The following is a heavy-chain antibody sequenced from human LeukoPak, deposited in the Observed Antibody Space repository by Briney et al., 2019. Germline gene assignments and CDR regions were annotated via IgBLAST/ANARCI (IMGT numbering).Heavy chain of an antibody. CDR3: AKGGSAVGRYYMDV. J-gene: IGHJ6*03. CDR2: ISWNSGSI. Sequence: PGGSLRLSCAASGFTFYDYAMHWVRHAPGKGLEWVSGISWNSGSIVYADSVKGRLTISRDNAKNSLYLQMNSLRAEDTALYYCAKGGSAVGRYYMDVWGKGTTVTVSS. V-gene: IGHV3-9*01. D-gene: IGHD6-13*01. CDR1: GFTFYDYA.